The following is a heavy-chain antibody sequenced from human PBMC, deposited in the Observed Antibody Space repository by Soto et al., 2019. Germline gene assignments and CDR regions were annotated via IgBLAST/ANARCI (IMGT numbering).Heavy chain of an antibody. V-gene: IGHV3-53*01. Sequence: PGGSLRLSCAASGFTVNSNYNSWVRQAPGKGLEWISVIYTSGTKYYRDSVKGRFTIFRDDSKNIVNLQMRSLTVEDTAVYYCAYHVAGRQKNAFDVWGQGTMVTVSS. CDR2: IYTSGTK. CDR1: GFTVNSNY. J-gene: IGHJ3*01. D-gene: IGHD2-21*01. CDR3: AYHVAGRQKNAFDV.